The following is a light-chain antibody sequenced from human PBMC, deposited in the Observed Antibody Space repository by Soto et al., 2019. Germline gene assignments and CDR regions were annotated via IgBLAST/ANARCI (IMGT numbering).Light chain of an antibody. CDR3: CSYAGSYTYVV. Sequence: QSALTQPRSVSGSPGQSVTISCTGTSSDVGGYNYVSWYQQHPGKAPKLMIYDVSKRPSGVPDRFSGSKSVNTASLTISGLQAEDEAYYYCCSYAGSYTYVVFGGGTKLTVL. CDR1: SSDVGGYNY. CDR2: DVS. V-gene: IGLV2-11*01. J-gene: IGLJ2*01.